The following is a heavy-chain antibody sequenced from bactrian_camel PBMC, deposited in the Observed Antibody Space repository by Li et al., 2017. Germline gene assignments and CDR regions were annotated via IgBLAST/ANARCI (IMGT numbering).Heavy chain of an antibody. J-gene: IGHJ4*01. V-gene: IGHV3-3*01. D-gene: IGHD2*01. CDR2: SAFGGANT. CDR3: AADQKLGGYCYGPRH. CDR1: GYRSC. Sequence: VQAGGSLKLSCVVSGYRSCMGWFRQAPGKEREGVAASAFGGANTYYSDFVTGRFIVSRDNAKNTLYLQMNSLKTEDTAVYYCAADQKLGGYCYGPRHWGQGTQVTVS.